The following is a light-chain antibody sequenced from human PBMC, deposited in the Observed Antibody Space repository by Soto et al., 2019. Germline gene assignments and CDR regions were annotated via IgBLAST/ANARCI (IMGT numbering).Light chain of an antibody. V-gene: IGLV2-14*01. CDR3: SSYTSSSTLYV. J-gene: IGLJ1*01. Sequence: QSALTQPASVSGSAGLSITISCTGASSDVGGYNYVSWYQQHPGKAPKLMIFDVSNLPSGVSNRFSGSKSGNTASLTISGLQAEDEVDYYCSSYTSSSTLYVFGTGTKVTVL. CDR2: DVS. CDR1: SSDVGGYNY.